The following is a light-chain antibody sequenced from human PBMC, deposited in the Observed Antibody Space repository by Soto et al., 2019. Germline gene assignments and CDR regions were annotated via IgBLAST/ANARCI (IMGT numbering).Light chain of an antibody. Sequence: QSVLTQPPSASGTPGQRVTISCSGSSSNIGSNTVNWYQQLPGTAPKLLIYSNNQRPSGVPDRFSGSKSGTSASLAISGLQSEDEADYYCAAQGWVFGGGTKLTVL. CDR3: AAQGWV. CDR1: SSNIGSNT. J-gene: IGLJ3*02. V-gene: IGLV1-44*01. CDR2: SNN.